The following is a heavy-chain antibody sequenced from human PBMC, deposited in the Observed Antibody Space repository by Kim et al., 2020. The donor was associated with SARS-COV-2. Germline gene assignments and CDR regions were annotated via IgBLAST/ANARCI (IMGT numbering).Heavy chain of an antibody. CDR1: GYTFTSYY. J-gene: IGHJ1*01. CDR3: ACGGYYDSSGYYHPAEYFQH. V-gene: IGHV1-46*03. Sequence: ASVKVSCKASGYTFTSYYMHWVRQAPGQGLEWMGIINPSGGSTSYAQKFQGRVTMTRDTSMSTVYMELSSLRSEDTAVYYCACGGYYDSSGYYHPAEYFQHWGQGTLVTVSS. CDR2: INPSGGST. D-gene: IGHD3-22*01.